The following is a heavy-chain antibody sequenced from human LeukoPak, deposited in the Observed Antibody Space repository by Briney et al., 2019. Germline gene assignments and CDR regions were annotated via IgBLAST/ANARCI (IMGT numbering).Heavy chain of an antibody. CDR1: GYTFTSYD. V-gene: IGHV1-8*01. J-gene: IGHJ5*02. CDR3: ARDRGKYCGGDCYS. D-gene: IGHD2-21*01. CDR2: MNPNSGNT. Sequence: ASVKVSCKASGYTFTSYDINWVRQATGQGLEWMGWMNPNSGNTGYSQTFQGRVTITRNTSISTAYMELSSLRSEDTAVYYCARDRGKYCGGDCYSWGQGTLVTVSS.